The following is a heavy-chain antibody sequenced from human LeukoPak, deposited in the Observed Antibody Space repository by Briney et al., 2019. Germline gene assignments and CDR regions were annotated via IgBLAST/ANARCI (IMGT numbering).Heavy chain of an antibody. CDR1: GGSVSSGSYY. Sequence: PSETLSLTCTVSGGSVSSGSYYWSWIRQPPGKGLEWIGYIYYSGSTNYSPSLKSRVTISVDTSKNQFSLKLSSVTAADTAVYYCARDIPSGSYSGWFDPWGQGTLVTVSS. J-gene: IGHJ5*02. D-gene: IGHD3-10*01. CDR3: ARDIPSGSYSGWFDP. CDR2: IYYSGST. V-gene: IGHV4-61*01.